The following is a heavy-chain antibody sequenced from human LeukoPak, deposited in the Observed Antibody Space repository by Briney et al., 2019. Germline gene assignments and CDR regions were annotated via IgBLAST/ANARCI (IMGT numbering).Heavy chain of an antibody. Sequence: SETLSLTCTVSGRSISSSSSYWGWIRQPPGKGLEWIGSIYYSGSTYYSPSLKSRVTISGDTSKNQFSLKLSSVTAADTAVYFCARHGYSYDLVSALDYWGQGTLVTVSS. CDR1: GRSISSSSSY. D-gene: IGHD5-18*01. CDR2: IYYSGST. J-gene: IGHJ4*02. CDR3: ARHGYSYDLVSALDY. V-gene: IGHV4-39*01.